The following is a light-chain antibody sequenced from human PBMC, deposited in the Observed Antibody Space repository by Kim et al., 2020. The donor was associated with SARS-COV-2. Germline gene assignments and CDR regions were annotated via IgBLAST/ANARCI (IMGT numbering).Light chain of an antibody. CDR1: SSDVGCYNY. CDR2: DVS. Sequence: QSALTQPASVSGSPGQSITISCTGTSSDVGCYNYVSWYQQHPGKAPKLMIYDVSNRPSGVSNRFSGSKSGSTASLTISGLQPEDEADYYCCSYTSDNRRVFGGGTQLTVL. V-gene: IGLV2-14*03. J-gene: IGLJ3*02. CDR3: CSYTSDNRRV.